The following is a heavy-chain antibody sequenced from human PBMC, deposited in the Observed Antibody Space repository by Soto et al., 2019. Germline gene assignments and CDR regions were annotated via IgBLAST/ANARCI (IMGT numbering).Heavy chain of an antibody. CDR2: LIPIFGTA. J-gene: IGHJ6*02. CDR1: GGTFSSYA. Sequence: QVQLVQSGAEVKKPGSSVKVSCKASGGTFSSYAISWVRQAPGQGLEWMGGLIPIFGTANYAQKFQGRVTITADKSTSTAYMELSSLRCEDKAVYYCARDRPKYYGMDVWGQGTTVTVSS. CDR3: ARDRPKYYGMDV. V-gene: IGHV1-69*06.